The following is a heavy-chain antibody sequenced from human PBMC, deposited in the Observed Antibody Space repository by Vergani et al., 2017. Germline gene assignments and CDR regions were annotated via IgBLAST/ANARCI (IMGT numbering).Heavy chain of an antibody. J-gene: IGHJ4*02. CDR1: GGTFSSYA. CDR2: IIPILGTA. V-gene: IGHV1-69*04. D-gene: IGHD2-2*01. Sequence: QVQLVQSGAEVKKPGSSVKVSCKASGGTFSSYAISWVRQAPGQGLEWMGRIIPILGTANYAQKVQGRVTITADKSTSTAYMELSSLRSEDTAVYYCARVAHCSSTSCLDYWGQGTLVTVSS. CDR3: ARVAHCSSTSCLDY.